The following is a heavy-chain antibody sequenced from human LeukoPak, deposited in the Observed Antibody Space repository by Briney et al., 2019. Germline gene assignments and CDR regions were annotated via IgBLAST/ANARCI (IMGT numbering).Heavy chain of an antibody. V-gene: IGHV4-4*07. D-gene: IGHD3-3*01. CDR2: IYTSGST. Sequence: SETLSLTCTVSGGSISSYYWSWIRQPAGKGLEWIGRIYTSGSTNYNPSLKSRVTMSVDTSKNQFSLKLSSVTAADTAVYYCARLQELRFSEWSSPYYYMDVWGKGTTVTVSS. J-gene: IGHJ6*03. CDR3: ARLQELRFSEWSSPYYYMDV. CDR1: GGSISSYY.